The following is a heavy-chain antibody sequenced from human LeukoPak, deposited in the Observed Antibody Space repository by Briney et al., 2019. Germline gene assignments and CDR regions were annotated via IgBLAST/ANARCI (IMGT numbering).Heavy chain of an antibody. V-gene: IGHV4-39*07. D-gene: IGHD5-24*01. Sequence: SETLSLTCTVSGGSISSSSYYWGWIRQPPGKGLEWIGSIYYSGSTYYNPSLKSRVTISVDTSKNQFSLKLSSVTAADTAVYYCAKRGYYYYYMDVWGKGTTVTVSS. CDR1: GGSISSSSYY. CDR3: AKRGYYYYYMDV. CDR2: IYYSGST. J-gene: IGHJ6*03.